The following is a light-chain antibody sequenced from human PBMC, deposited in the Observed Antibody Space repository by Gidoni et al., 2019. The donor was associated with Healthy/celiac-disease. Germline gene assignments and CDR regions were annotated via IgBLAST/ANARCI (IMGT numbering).Light chain of an antibody. J-gene: IGLJ2*01. CDR3: SSYTSSSTRVV. Sequence: QSDLTQPASVSGSPGQSITISCTGTSSDVGGYNYVSWYPQHPGKAPKLMIYEVSNRPSGVSNRFSGSKSGNTASLTISGLQAEDEADYYCSSYTSSSTRVVFGGGTKLTVL. CDR1: SSDVGGYNY. CDR2: EVS. V-gene: IGLV2-14*01.